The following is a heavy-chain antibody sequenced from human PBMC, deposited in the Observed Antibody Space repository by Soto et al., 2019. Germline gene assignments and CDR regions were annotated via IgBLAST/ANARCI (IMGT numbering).Heavy chain of an antibody. Sequence: GGSLRLFCSASGFTFSSYAMHWVRQAPGKGLEYVSAISSNGGSTYYADSVKGRFTISRDNSKNTLYLQMSSLRAEDTAVYYCVKDRGGWFGYYYYYYGMDVWGQGTTVTVSS. CDR3: VKDRGGWFGYYYYYYGMDV. D-gene: IGHD3-10*01. V-gene: IGHV3-64D*08. CDR1: GFTFSSYA. J-gene: IGHJ6*02. CDR2: ISSNGGST.